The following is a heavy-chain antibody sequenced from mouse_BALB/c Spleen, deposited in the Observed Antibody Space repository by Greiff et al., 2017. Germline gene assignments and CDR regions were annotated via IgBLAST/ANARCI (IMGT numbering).Heavy chain of an antibody. Sequence: EVMLVESGGGLVKPGGSLKLSCAASGFTFSSYAMSWVRQTPEKRLEWVASISSGGSTYYPDSVKGRFTISRDNARNILYLQMSSLRSEDTAMYYCAREGNGYYVYWGQGTLVTVSA. J-gene: IGHJ3*01. CDR2: ISSGGST. CDR1: GFTFSSYA. V-gene: IGHV5-6-5*01. CDR3: AREGNGYYVY. D-gene: IGHD2-3*01.